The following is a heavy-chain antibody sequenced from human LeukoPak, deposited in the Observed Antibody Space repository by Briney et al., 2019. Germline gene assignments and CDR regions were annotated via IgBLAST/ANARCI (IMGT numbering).Heavy chain of an antibody. CDR1: GFTFSSYA. CDR2: VNYGGGT. CDR3: ARVYCGSPGCLGYYYYYMDV. D-gene: IGHD3-22*01. J-gene: IGHJ6*03. Sequence: PGGSLRLSCAASGFTFSSYAMSWVHQPPGKGLEWIGQVNYGGGTNYNPSLKSRVTISVDTSKNQFSLKLSPVTAADTAVYYCARVYCGSPGCLGYYYYYMDVWGKGTTVTVSS. V-gene: IGHV4-34*01.